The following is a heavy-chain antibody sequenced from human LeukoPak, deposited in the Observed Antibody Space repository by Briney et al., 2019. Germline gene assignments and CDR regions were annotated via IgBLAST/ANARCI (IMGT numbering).Heavy chain of an antibody. CDR3: ARSVKEAAGTGVFFDY. D-gene: IGHD6-13*01. CDR2: ISSSSSYI. CDR1: GFTFSSYS. J-gene: IGHJ4*02. Sequence: GGSLRLSCAASGFTFSSYSMNWVRQAPGKGLEWVSSISSSSSYIYYADSVKGRFTISRDNAKNSLYLQMNSLRAEDTAVYYCARSVKEAAGTGVFFDYWGQGTLVTVSS. V-gene: IGHV3-21*01.